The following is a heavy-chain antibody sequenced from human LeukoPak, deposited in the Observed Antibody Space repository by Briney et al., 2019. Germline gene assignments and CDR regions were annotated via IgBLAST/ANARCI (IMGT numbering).Heavy chain of an antibody. CDR2: IYSGGGT. Sequence: GGSLRLSCAASGFTFSSYWMHWVRQAPGKGLEWVSVIYSGGGTYYADSVKGRFTVSRDNSKNTLYLQMNSLRVDDTAMYYCARNQDCGGFDFWGQGTLVTVSS. J-gene: IGHJ4*02. CDR1: GFTFSSYW. V-gene: IGHV3-66*01. D-gene: IGHD4-23*01. CDR3: ARNQDCGGFDF.